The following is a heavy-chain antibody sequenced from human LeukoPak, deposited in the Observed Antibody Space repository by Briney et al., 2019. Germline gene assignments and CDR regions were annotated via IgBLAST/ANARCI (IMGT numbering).Heavy chain of an antibody. CDR2: IPYDGSNK. V-gene: IGHV3-30-3*01. D-gene: IGHD3-10*01. CDR1: GFTFSSYA. CDR3: ARDSYYYGSGSSDY. Sequence: GGSLRLSCAASGFTFSSYAMHWVRQAPGKGLEWVAVIPYDGSNKYYADSMKGRFTISRDNSKNTLYLQMNSLRAEDTAVYYCARDSYYYGSGSSDYWGQGTLVTVSS. J-gene: IGHJ4*02.